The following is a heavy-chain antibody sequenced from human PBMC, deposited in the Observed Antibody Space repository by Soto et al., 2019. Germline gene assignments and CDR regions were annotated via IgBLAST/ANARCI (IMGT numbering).Heavy chain of an antibody. CDR2: ISSTTNYI. J-gene: IGHJ4*02. Sequence: GGSLGLSCAAYGFTFTIYSMNLVRQSPGKGLEWVSAISSTTNYIYYADSMKGRFTVSRDNAKNSVYLEMNSLSAEDTAVYYWERESEHLTSYFDSWGQGNLATV. CDR1: GFTFTIYS. V-gene: IGHV3-21*01. CDR3: ERESEHLTSYFDS.